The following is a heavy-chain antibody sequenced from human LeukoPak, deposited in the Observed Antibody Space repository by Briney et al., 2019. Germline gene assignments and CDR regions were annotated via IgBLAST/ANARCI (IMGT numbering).Heavy chain of an antibody. CDR2: IYYSGST. Sequence: SETLSLTCTVSGGSISSGGYYWSWIRQHPGKGLEWIGYIYYSGSTYYNPSLKSRVTMSVDTSKNQFSLKLSSVTAADTAVYYCARDPRGYSYGYDPVWWFDPWGQGTLVTVSS. CDR3: ARDPRGYSYGYDPVWWFDP. J-gene: IGHJ5*02. CDR1: GGSISSGGYY. D-gene: IGHD5-18*01. V-gene: IGHV4-31*03.